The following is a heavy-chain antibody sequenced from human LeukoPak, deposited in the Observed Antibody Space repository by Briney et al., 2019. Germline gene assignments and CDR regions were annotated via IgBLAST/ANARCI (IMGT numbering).Heavy chain of an antibody. CDR3: ATAPYYYDSSVDY. Sequence: GASVKVSCKASGYTFTSYDINWVRQATGQGLEWMGWMNPNSGNTGYAQKFQGRVTMTRNTSISTAYMELSSLRSEGTAVYYCATAPYYYDSSVDYWGQGTLVTVSS. CDR1: GYTFTSYD. V-gene: IGHV1-8*01. CDR2: MNPNSGNT. D-gene: IGHD3-22*01. J-gene: IGHJ4*02.